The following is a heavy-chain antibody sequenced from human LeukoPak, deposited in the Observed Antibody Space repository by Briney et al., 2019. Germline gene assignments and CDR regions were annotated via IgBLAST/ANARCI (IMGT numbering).Heavy chain of an antibody. V-gene: IGHV4-34*01. CDR1: GGSFSGYY. CDR3: AKTYSTSFAFDI. Sequence: SETLSLTCAVYGGSFSGYYWSWIRQPPGKGLEWIGEINHSGSTYYNPSLQSRVTISVDTSKNQFSLKLSSVTAADTAVYYCAKTYSTSFAFDIWAQGTTVTVSS. J-gene: IGHJ3*02. D-gene: IGHD4-11*01. CDR2: INHSGST.